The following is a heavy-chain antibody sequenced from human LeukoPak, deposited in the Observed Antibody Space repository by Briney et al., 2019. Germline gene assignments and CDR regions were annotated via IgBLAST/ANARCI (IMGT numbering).Heavy chain of an antibody. J-gene: IGHJ4*02. D-gene: IGHD3-10*01. V-gene: IGHV3-15*01. CDR1: GFTFSNAW. CDR3: ASYGSGSHDY. CDR2: IKTKTEGGTT. Sequence: GGSLRLSCAASGFTFSNAWMNWVRQAPGKGLEWVGRIKTKTEGGTTDYAAPVKGRFTISRDDSKNTVHLQMNSLKTEDTAVYYCASYGSGSHDYWGQGTLVTVSS.